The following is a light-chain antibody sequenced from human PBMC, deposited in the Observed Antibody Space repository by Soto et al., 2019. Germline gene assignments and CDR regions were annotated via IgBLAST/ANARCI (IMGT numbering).Light chain of an antibody. J-gene: IGLJ1*01. CDR3: SSYTTSNTRQIV. V-gene: IGLV2-14*03. CDR1: SSDVGGYNY. CDR2: DVS. Sequence: QSALTQPASVSGSPGQSITISCTGTSSDVGGYNYVSWYQHHPGKAPKLMIYDVSNRPSGISNRFSGSKSGNTASLTMSGLQPEDEGDYYCSSYTTSNTRQIVFGTGTKLTVL.